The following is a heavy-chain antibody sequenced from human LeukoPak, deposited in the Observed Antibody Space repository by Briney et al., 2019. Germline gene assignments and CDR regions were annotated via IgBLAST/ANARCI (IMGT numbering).Heavy chain of an antibody. V-gene: IGHV3-64D*06. CDR1: GFTFSGYA. J-gene: IGHJ4*02. CDR3: VKGITMVRGAITGFFDY. CDR2: ISSNGGST. Sequence: GGSLRLSCSASGFTFSGYAMHWVRQAPGKGLEYVSAISSNGGSTYYADSVKGRFTISRDNPKNTLYLQMSSLRAEDTAVYYCVKGITMVRGAITGFFDYWGQGTLVTVSS. D-gene: IGHD3-10*01.